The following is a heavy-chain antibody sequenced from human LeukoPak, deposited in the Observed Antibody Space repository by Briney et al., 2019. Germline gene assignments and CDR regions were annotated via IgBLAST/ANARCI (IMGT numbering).Heavy chain of an antibody. D-gene: IGHD2-8*02. CDR1: GFTFSSYA. CDR2: ISGSGGST. Sequence: GASLRLSCAASGFTFSSYAMSWVRQAPGKGLEWVSAISGSGGSTYYADSVKGRFTISRDNSKNTLYLQMNSLRAEDTAVYYCAKDLHMPGGVYYYYGMDVWGQGTTVTVSS. J-gene: IGHJ6*02. CDR3: AKDLHMPGGVYYYYGMDV. V-gene: IGHV3-23*01.